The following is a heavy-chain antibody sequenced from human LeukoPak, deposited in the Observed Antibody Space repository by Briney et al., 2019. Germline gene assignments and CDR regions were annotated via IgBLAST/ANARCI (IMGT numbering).Heavy chain of an antibody. V-gene: IGHV5-51*01. CDR1: GYTFTSYW. CDR2: IYPGDSDT. CDR3: ARRRWADAFDI. Sequence: GESLKISCKGSGYTFTSYWIAWVRQMPGKGLEWMGIIYPGDSDTTYSPSFQGQVTISADKSISTAYLQWNSLKASDTAMYYCARRRWADAFDIWGQGTMVTVSS. D-gene: IGHD4-23*01. J-gene: IGHJ3*02.